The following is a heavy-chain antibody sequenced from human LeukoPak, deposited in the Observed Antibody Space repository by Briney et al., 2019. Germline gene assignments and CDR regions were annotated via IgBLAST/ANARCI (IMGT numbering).Heavy chain of an antibody. V-gene: IGHV1-69*04. D-gene: IGHD3-22*01. CDR1: GGTFSSYA. CDR2: IIPILGIA. CDR3: AARYYYDSSGYYYLIGAFDY. Sequence: SVKVSCKASGGTFSSYAISWVRQAPGQGLEWMGRIIPILGIANYAQKFQGRVTITADKSTSTAYMELSSLRSEDTAVYYCAARYYYDSSGYYYLIGAFDYWGQGTLVTVSS. J-gene: IGHJ4*02.